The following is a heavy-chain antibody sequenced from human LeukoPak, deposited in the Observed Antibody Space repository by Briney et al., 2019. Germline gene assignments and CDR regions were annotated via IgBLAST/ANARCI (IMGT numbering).Heavy chain of an antibody. D-gene: IGHD3-22*01. CDR3: ARDYYDSSGYYFGAFDI. J-gene: IGHJ3*02. V-gene: IGHV4-4*07. CDR2: IYTSGST. CDR1: GYSISTGYY. Sequence: PSETLSLTCTVSGYSISTGYYWSWIRQPAGKGLEWIGRIYTSGSTNYNPSLKSRVTMSVDTSKNQFSLKLSSVTAADTAVYYCARDYYDSSGYYFGAFDIWGQGTMVTVSS.